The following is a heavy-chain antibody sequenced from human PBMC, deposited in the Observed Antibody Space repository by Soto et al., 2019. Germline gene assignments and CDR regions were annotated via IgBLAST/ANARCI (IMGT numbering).Heavy chain of an antibody. D-gene: IGHD3-10*01. CDR2: ISAYKGNK. V-gene: IGHV1-18*01. Sequence: QVQLVQSGAEVKKPGASVKVSCKASGYVFSGYGINWVRQVPGQGLEWMGWISAYKGNKNYAQKFQGRVTMTTDTSTSTDYMELRSLRSDDTAVYYCARDLDGSGSYYTDYWGQGSLVTVSS. J-gene: IGHJ4*02. CDR1: GYVFSGYG. CDR3: ARDLDGSGSYYTDY.